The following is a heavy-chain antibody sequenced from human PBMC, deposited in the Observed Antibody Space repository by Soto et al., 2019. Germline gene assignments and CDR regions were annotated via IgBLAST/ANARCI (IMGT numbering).Heavy chain of an antibody. J-gene: IGHJ4*02. CDR3: ARCTLWFGELLGYYFDY. CDR2: IYHSGST. V-gene: IGHV4-38-2*01. CDR1: GYSISSGYY. D-gene: IGHD3-10*01. Sequence: SETLSLTCAVSGYSISSGYYWGWIRQPPGKGLEWIGSIYHSGSTYYNPSLKSRVTISVDTSKNQFSLKLSSVTAADTAVYYCARCTLWFGELLGYYFDYWGQGTLVTVSS.